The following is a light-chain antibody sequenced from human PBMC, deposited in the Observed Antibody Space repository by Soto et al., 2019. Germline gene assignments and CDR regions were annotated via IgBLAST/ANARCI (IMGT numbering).Light chain of an antibody. Sequence: DIQMTQSPPSLSASVGDRVTITCRASQSIGGYLNWYQHKPGKAPKLLIFNAASLQSGVPSRFSGSGSGTYFTLTISSLQPKDFATYYCQHSYTIPVTFGGGTKVETK. V-gene: IGKV1-39*01. J-gene: IGKJ4*01. CDR1: QSIGGY. CDR3: QHSYTIPVT. CDR2: NAA.